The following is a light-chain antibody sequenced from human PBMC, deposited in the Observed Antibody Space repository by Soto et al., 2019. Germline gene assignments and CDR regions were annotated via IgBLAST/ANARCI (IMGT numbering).Light chain of an antibody. V-gene: IGLV2-8*01. CDR1: SSDVGCYNY. J-gene: IGLJ1*01. CDR2: EVS. CDR3: SSYAGSKNYV. Sequence: QSALTQPPSASGSPGQSVTISFTGTSSDVGCYNYVSWYQQHPGKAPKLMIYEVSKRPSGVPDRFSGSKSGNTASLTVSGLQAEDEAYYYCSSYAGSKNYVLGTGTKLTVL.